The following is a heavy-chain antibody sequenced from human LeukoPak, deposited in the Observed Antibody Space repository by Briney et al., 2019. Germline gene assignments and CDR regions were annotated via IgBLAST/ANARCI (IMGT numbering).Heavy chain of an antibody. CDR2: INPNSGGT. D-gene: IGHD6-13*01. V-gene: IGHV1-2*02. CDR1: GYTFTIYY. J-gene: IGHJ4*02. CDR3: ARSIAAAGTGDY. Sequence: ASVTVSFKASGYTFTIYYMHWVRQAPGQGLEWMGWINPNSGGTNYAQKFQGRVTMTRDTSISTAYMELSRLRSDDTAVYYCARSIAAAGTGDYWGQGTLVTVSS.